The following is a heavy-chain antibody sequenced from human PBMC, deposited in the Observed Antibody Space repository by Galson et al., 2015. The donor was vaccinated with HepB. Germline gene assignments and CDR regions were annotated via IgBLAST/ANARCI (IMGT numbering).Heavy chain of an antibody. CDR1: GFTFSSYT. CDR2: IWYDGSES. Sequence: SLRLSCAASGFTFSSYTMHWVRQAPGKGLEWVAVIWYDGSESYYADSLKGRVTISRDNFRNTLFLQIKSLRAEDTAIYYCARSMPRGLIKSMYYYYGMDVWGQGTTVTVSS. CDR3: ARSMPRGLIKSMYYYYGMDV. V-gene: IGHV3-33*01. D-gene: IGHD3-10*01. J-gene: IGHJ6*02.